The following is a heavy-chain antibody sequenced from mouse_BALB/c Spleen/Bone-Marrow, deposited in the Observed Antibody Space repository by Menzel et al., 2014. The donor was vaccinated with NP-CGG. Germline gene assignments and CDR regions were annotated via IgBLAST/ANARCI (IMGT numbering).Heavy chain of an antibody. V-gene: IGHV1-14*01. CDR1: GYTFTSYV. Sequence: EVKLVESGPELVKPGASVKMSCKASGYTFTSYVMHWVKQKPGQGLEWIGYINPYNDGTKYNEKFKGKATLTSDKSSSTAYMELSSLTSEDSAVYYCARRGFDEGYYAMGYWGQGTSVTVSS. J-gene: IGHJ4*01. CDR3: ARRGFDEGYYAMGY. CDR2: INPYNDGT.